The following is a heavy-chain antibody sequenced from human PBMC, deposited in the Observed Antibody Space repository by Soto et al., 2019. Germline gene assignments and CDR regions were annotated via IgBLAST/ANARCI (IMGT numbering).Heavy chain of an antibody. V-gene: IGHV4-31*03. J-gene: IGHJ5*02. CDR3: ARVGGLGKGGVVPAYPRIAGVDP. Sequence: QVQLQESGPGLVKPSQTLSLTCTVSGGSISSGGYYWSWIRQHPGKGLEWIGYIYYSGSTYYNPSLKSRVTISVDTSKNQFSLKLSSVTAADTAVYYCARVGGLGKGGVVPAYPRIAGVDPWGQGTLVTVSS. CDR1: GGSISSGGYY. CDR2: IYYSGST. D-gene: IGHD2-2*01.